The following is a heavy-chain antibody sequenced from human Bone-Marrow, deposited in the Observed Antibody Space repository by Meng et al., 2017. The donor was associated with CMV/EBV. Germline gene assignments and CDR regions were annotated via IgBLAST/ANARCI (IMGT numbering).Heavy chain of an antibody. D-gene: IGHD3-10*01. Sequence: ASVKVSCKASGYTFTSYYMHWVRQAPGQGLEWMGIINPSGGSTSYAQKFQGRVTMNRDTSTSTVYMELSSLRSEDTAVYYCTKGGEDGSGSYRHYYYYYGMDVWGQGTTVTVSS. CDR3: TKGGEDGSGSYRHYYYYYGMDV. V-gene: IGHV1-46*01. CDR1: GYTFTSYY. J-gene: IGHJ6*02. CDR2: INPSGGST.